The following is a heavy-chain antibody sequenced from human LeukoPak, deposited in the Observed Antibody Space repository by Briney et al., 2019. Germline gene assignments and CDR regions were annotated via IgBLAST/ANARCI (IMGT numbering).Heavy chain of an antibody. J-gene: IGHJ4*02. D-gene: IGHD6-19*01. CDR3: AKERWGSSGHFDL. Sequence: GGSLRLSCTASGFTLSRYWMSWVRQAPGKWLEWVANIKEDGSEKYYVDSVKGRFTISRDNPKNSLSLQMNSLRVEDTAVFYCAKERWGSSGHFDLWGQGTLVTVSS. CDR2: IKEDGSEK. V-gene: IGHV3-7*01. CDR1: GFTLSRYW.